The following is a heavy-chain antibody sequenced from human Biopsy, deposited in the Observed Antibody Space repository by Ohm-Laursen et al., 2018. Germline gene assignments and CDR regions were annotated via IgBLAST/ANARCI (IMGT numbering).Heavy chain of an antibody. CDR1: GYTLTELS. V-gene: IGHV1-24*01. CDR2: FAPENGKT. Sequence: GASVKVSCKVSGYTLTELSMNWVRQAPGKGLEWMGGFAPENGKTVYAQNFQARVSMTEDTSTDTAYMELRSLRSEDTAVYYCAADINVWNVNYWGQGTQVTVSS. CDR3: AADINVWNVNY. D-gene: IGHD1-1*01. J-gene: IGHJ4*02.